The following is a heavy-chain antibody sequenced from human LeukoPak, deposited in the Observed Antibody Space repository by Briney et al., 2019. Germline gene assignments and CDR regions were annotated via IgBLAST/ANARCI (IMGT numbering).Heavy chain of an antibody. Sequence: GGSLRLSCAASGFTFSSYAMSWVRQAPGKGLEWVSAVSGGGTTTHNADSVEGRFSSSRDNSKNTLFLHTNSLRVDDTAVYYCAKGDDSSGRNWFDSWGQGTLVTVSS. CDR1: GFTFSSYA. CDR2: VSGGGTTT. J-gene: IGHJ5*01. V-gene: IGHV3-23*01. D-gene: IGHD3-22*01. CDR3: AKGDDSSGRNWFDS.